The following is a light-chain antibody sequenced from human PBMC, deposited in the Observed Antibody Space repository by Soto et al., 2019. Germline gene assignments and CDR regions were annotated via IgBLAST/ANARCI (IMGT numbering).Light chain of an antibody. CDR3: QESYTTPVT. Sequence: DIQMTQSPSSLSACVGDRVTITCRASQGIGTYLNWYQQKPGKAPKLLIYAASSLQSGVPSRFSGSGSGTDFTLTISSLQPEDFATYYCQESYTTPVTFGPGTKVHFK. V-gene: IGKV1-39*01. J-gene: IGKJ3*01. CDR2: AAS. CDR1: QGIGTY.